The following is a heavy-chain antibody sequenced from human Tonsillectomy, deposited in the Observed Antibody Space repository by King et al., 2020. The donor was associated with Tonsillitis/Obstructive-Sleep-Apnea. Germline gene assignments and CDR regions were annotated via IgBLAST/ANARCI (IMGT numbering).Heavy chain of an antibody. J-gene: IGHJ5*01. CDR3: ARDPSHLITLITVWFDS. V-gene: IGHV3-30*01. D-gene: IGHD3-16*01. CDR2: ISSDGSDK. CDR1: GFTFSSYP. Sequence: VQLVESGGGVVQPGRSLRLSCAASGFTFSSYPMHWVRQAPGKGLDWVALISSDGSDKYYADSVKGRFTLSRDNSRSMFYLQMNSLRAEDTAVYYCARDPSHLITLITVWFDSWGQGTLVTVSS.